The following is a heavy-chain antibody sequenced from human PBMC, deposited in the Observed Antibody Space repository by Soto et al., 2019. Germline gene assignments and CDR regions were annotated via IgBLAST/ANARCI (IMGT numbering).Heavy chain of an antibody. Sequence: ASVKVACKASGGTFSSYTISWVRQAPGQGLEWMGRIIPILGIANYAKKFQGGITITADKSTSTAYMELSSLRSEDTAVYYCAIAYCGTGIYCRVGQYFQHWGQGTLVTVSS. CDR3: AIAYCGTGIYCRVGQYFQH. V-gene: IGHV1-69*02. J-gene: IGHJ1*01. D-gene: IGHD3-10*01. CDR1: GGTFSSYT. CDR2: IIPILGIA.